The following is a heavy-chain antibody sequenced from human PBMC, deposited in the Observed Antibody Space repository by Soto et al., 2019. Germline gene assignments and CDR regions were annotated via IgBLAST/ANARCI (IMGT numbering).Heavy chain of an antibody. Sequence: AGGSLRLSCVASGFTFSSYAMHWVRQAPGKGLEWVAVVSFDGRNRYYADSVKGRFTISRDNSKNTLYLQMNSLRVEDTAVYYCARDAGRDESAWDFWSGYFRLGGMDVWGQGTTVTVSS. D-gene: IGHD3-3*01. J-gene: IGHJ6*02. CDR2: VSFDGRNR. CDR3: ARDAGRDESAWDFWSGYFRLGGMDV. V-gene: IGHV3-30*04. CDR1: GFTFSSYA.